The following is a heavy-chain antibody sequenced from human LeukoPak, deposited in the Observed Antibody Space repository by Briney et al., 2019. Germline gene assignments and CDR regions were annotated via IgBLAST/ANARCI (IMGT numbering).Heavy chain of an antibody. J-gene: IGHJ5*02. D-gene: IGHD2-15*01. CDR3: AKGCIYCSGGSQES. V-gene: IGHV3-30*18. CDR2: ISYDGSNK. CDR1: GFTFSSCW. Sequence: GGSLRLSCAASGFTFSSCWMSGVRGAPGKGREGVAIISYDGSNKYYRDSVEGGFTISRDNSKNTLYLQTNSLRTEHTAVYYCAKGCIYCSGGSQESWGQGNMVTVSS.